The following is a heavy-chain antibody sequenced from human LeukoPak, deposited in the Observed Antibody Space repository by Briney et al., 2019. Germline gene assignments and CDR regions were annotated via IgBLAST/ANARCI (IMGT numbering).Heavy chain of an antibody. CDR2: IYSGGGA. V-gene: IGHV3-53*01. CDR3: ASGSPPDY. D-gene: IGHD1-26*01. CDR1: GFTVSSNL. Sequence: GGSLRLSCAASGFTVSSNLMSWVRQAPGRGLEWVSLIYSGGGAYHADSVKGRFTISRDNSKNTLYLQMNSLRAEDTAVYYCASGSPPDYWGQGTLVTVSS. J-gene: IGHJ4*02.